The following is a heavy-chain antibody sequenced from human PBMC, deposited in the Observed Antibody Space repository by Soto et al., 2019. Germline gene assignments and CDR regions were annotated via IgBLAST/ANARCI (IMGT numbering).Heavy chain of an antibody. CDR3: ARERRGYCSGGSCYSVYYYYYMDV. D-gene: IGHD2-15*01. CDR1: GFTFSSYS. Sequence: GGSLRLSCAASGFTFSSYSMNWVRQAPGKGLEWVSYISSSSSTIYYADSVKGRFTISRDNAKNSLYLQMNSLRDEDTAVYYCARERRGYCSGGSCYSVYYYYYMDVWGKGTTVTVSS. J-gene: IGHJ6*03. CDR2: ISSSSSTI. V-gene: IGHV3-48*02.